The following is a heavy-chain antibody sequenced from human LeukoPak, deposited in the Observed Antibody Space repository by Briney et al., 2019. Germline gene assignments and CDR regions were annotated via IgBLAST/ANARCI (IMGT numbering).Heavy chain of an antibody. CDR1: GFTFSSYW. CDR3: ARVDAYDFWSGYNDY. Sequence: GGSLRLSCAASGFTFSSYWMHWVRQAPGKGLEWVAVISYDGSNKYYADSVKGRFTISRDNSKNTLYLQMNNLRAEDTAVYYCARVDAYDFWSGYNDYWGQGILVTVSS. J-gene: IGHJ4*02. V-gene: IGHV3-30*03. D-gene: IGHD3-3*01. CDR2: ISYDGSNK.